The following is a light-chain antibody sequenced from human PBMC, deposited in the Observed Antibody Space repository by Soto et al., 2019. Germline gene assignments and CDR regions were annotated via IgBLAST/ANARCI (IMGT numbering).Light chain of an antibody. Sequence: QSALTQPASVSGSPGQSITISCTGTSSDVGSYNYVSWYQQHPGKAPKLMISDVSSRPSGISNRFFGSKSGNTASLTISGLQAEDEADYYCSSYTSRAPRVFGTGTKLTVL. CDR2: DVS. V-gene: IGLV2-14*03. CDR3: SSYTSRAPRV. CDR1: SSDVGSYNY. J-gene: IGLJ1*01.